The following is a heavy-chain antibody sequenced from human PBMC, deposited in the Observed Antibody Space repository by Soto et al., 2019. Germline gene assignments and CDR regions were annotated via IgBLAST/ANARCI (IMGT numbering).Heavy chain of an antibody. CDR1: GGTFSSYA. J-gene: IGHJ3*02. CDR2: IIPICGTA. V-gene: IGHV1-69*12. CDR3: ARVKWELLADGAFDI. Sequence: QVQLVQSGAEVKKPGSSVNVSCKASGGTFSSYAISWVRQAPGQGLEWMGGIIPICGTANYAQKFQGRVTITADESTSTAYMELSSLRSEDTAVYYCARVKWELLADGAFDIWGQGTMVTVSS. D-gene: IGHD1-26*01.